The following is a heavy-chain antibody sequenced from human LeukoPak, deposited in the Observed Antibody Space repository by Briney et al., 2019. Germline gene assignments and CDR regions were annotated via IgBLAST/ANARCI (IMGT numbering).Heavy chain of an antibody. J-gene: IGHJ4*02. V-gene: IGHV3-66*01. Sequence: GGSLRLSCAASGFTVSSNYMSWVRQAPGKGLEWVSVIYSGGNTYYADSVKGRFTISRDNSKNTLYLQMNSLRAEDTAVYYCARDGMVRGVIGKDYWGQGTLVTVSS. D-gene: IGHD3-10*01. CDR2: IYSGGNT. CDR3: ARDGMVRGVIGKDY. CDR1: GFTVSSNY.